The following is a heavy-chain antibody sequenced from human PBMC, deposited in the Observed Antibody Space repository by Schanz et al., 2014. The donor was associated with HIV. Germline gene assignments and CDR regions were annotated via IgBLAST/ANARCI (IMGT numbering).Heavy chain of an antibody. CDR2: ISSSSSYT. CDR3: ARVPRWLQPHFDY. D-gene: IGHD5-12*01. V-gene: IGHV3-21*01. J-gene: IGHJ4*02. CDR1: GFTLSSFT. Sequence: EVQLVESGGGLVKPGGSLRLSCATSGFTLSSFTMNWVRQAPGKGLEWVSSISSSSSYTYYADSVKGRFAISRDNAKNSLLRQMNSLRAEDPAVYYCARVPRWLQPHFDYGGQGILVTVSS.